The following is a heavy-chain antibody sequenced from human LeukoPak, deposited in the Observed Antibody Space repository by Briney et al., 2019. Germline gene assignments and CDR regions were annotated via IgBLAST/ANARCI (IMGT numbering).Heavy chain of an antibody. CDR1: GFTFSSYS. CDR2: ISSSSSYI. V-gene: IGHV3-21*01. CDR3: VRVGCSGGSCPHGI. J-gene: IGHJ3*02. Sequence: GGSLRLSCAASGFTFSSYSMNWVRQPPGKGLEWVSSISSSSSYIYYADSVKGRFTISRDNAKNSLYLQMNSLRAEDTAVYHCVRVGCSGGSCPHGIWGQGTMVTVSS. D-gene: IGHD2-15*01.